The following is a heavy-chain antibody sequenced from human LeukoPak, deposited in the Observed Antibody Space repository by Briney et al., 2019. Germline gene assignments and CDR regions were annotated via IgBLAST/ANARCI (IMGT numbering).Heavy chain of an antibody. Sequence: PSETLSLTCTVSGGSISSYYWSWIRQPPGKGLEWIGYIYYSGSTNYNPSLKSRVTISVDTSKNQFSLNLSSVTAADTAVYYCARMGAGDRDILDYWGQGTLVTVSS. CDR2: IYYSGST. J-gene: IGHJ4*02. D-gene: IGHD1-26*01. CDR3: ARMGAGDRDILDY. V-gene: IGHV4-59*01. CDR1: GGSISSYY.